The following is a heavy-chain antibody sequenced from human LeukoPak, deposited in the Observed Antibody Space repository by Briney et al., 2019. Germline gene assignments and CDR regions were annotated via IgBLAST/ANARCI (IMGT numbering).Heavy chain of an antibody. CDR3: ARDIRSLDY. J-gene: IGHJ4*02. Sequence: PSETLSLTCTVSGGSIRSYYGSWIRQPAGKGLEGVGRIYTSGSTNYNPSLKRRVTMSVDTSKNQFSLKLSSVTAADTAVYYCARDIRSLDYWGQGTLVTVSS. V-gene: IGHV4-4*07. CDR2: IYTSGST. CDR1: GGSIRSYY.